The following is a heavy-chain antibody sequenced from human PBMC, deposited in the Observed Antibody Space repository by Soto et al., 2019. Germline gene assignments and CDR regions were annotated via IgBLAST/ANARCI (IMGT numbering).Heavy chain of an antibody. J-gene: IGHJ6*03. Sequence: GGSLRLSCAASGFTFSSYGMHWVRQAPGKGLEWVAVIWYDGSNKYYADSVKGRFTISRDNSKNTLYLQMNSLRAEDTAVYYCARDPEYHQRIGYMDVWGKGTTVTVSS. CDR1: GFTFSSYG. CDR3: ARDPEYHQRIGYMDV. D-gene: IGHD2-2*01. V-gene: IGHV3-33*01. CDR2: IWYDGSNK.